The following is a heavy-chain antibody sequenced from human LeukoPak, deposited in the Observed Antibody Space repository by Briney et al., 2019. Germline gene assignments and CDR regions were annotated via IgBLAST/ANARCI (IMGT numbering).Heavy chain of an antibody. V-gene: IGHV1-2*02. CDR3: ARAGSSSSPTFDY. CDR1: GYTFTVYY. D-gene: IGHD6-6*01. CDR2: INPNSGGT. Sequence: ASVKVSFKASGYTFTVYYAHWVRQAPGQGLEWMGWINPNSGGTNYAQKFQGRVTMTRDTSISTAYMELSRLRSDDTAVYYCARAGSSSSPTFDYWGQGTLVTVSS. J-gene: IGHJ4*02.